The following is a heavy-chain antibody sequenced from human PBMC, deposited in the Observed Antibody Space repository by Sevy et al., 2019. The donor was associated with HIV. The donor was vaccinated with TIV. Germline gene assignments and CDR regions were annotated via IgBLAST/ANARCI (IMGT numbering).Heavy chain of an antibody. CDR1: GGTFSSYA. CDR3: ARRKEYYDSSGYYYESAFDI. Sequence: ASVKISCKASGGTFSSYAISWVRQAPGQGLEWMGGIIPIFGTANYAEKFQGRVTITADESTSTDYMELSSLRSEDTAVYYCARRKEYYDSSGYYYESAFDIWGQGTMVTVSS. J-gene: IGHJ3*02. D-gene: IGHD3-22*01. CDR2: IIPIFGTA. V-gene: IGHV1-69*13.